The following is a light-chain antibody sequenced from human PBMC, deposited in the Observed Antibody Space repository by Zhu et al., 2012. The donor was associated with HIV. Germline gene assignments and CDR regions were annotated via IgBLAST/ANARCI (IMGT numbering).Light chain of an antibody. J-gene: IGKJ2*01. V-gene: IGKV3-20*01. CDR2: GAS. CDR3: QHYVPSPMYT. CDR1: QTVSRNY. Sequence: EIVLTQSPGTLSLSPGERATVSCRASQTVSRNYLAWYQQKPGQAPRLLIYGASRRVTGIPDRFSGSGSGTDFTLTISRLEPEDFAVYYCQHYVPSPMYTFGQGTKLEIK.